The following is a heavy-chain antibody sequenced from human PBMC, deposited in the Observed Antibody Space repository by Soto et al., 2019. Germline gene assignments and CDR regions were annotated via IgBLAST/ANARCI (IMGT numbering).Heavy chain of an antibody. CDR3: AREGDYYDSSGHFDY. D-gene: IGHD3-22*01. Sequence: PSETLSLTCTVSCGSISSYYWSWIRQPPGKGLEWIGYIYYSGSTNYNPSLKSRVTISVDTSKNQFSLKLSSVTAADTAVYYCAREGDYYDSSGHFDYWGQGTLVTVS. J-gene: IGHJ4*02. CDR2: IYYSGST. V-gene: IGHV4-59*01. CDR1: CGSISSYY.